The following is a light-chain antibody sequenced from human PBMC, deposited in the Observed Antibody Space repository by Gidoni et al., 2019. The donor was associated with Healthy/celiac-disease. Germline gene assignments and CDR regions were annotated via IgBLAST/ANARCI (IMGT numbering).Light chain of an antibody. CDR3: QQYYSTPYT. J-gene: IGKJ2*01. CDR2: WAS. CDR1: QRVLYSSNNKNY. Sequence: DIVMTPSPDSLAVSLGERATINCKSSQRVLYSSNNKNYLAWYQQKPGQPPTLLIYWASTRESGVPDRFRGSGSGTDFTLTISSLQAEDGAVYYCQQYYSTPYTFGQGTKLEIK. V-gene: IGKV4-1*01.